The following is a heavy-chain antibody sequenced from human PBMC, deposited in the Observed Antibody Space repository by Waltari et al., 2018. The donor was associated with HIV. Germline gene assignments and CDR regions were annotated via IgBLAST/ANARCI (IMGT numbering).Heavy chain of an antibody. Sequence: QVQLQESGPGLVKPSETLSLTCPVPGGSISSYYWSWIRQPPGKGLEWIGYIYYSGSTNYNPSLKSRVTISVDTSKNQFSLKLSSVTAADTAVYYCARVSIAARLGYYYGMDVWGQGTTVTVSS. J-gene: IGHJ6*02. D-gene: IGHD6-6*01. V-gene: IGHV4-59*01. CDR2: IYYSGST. CDR3: ARVSIAARLGYYYGMDV. CDR1: GGSISSYY.